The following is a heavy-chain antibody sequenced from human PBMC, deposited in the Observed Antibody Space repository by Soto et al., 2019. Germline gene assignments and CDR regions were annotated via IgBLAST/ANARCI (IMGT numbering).Heavy chain of an antibody. D-gene: IGHD6-6*01. V-gene: IGHV4-4*02. Sequence: PSETLSLTCAVSGGSISSSNWWSWVRQPPGKGLEWIGEIYHSGSTNYNPSLKSRVTISVDKSKNQFSLKLSSVTAADTAVYYCAREMPSSSSFYLDYWGQGTLVTVSS. CDR3: AREMPSSSSFYLDY. J-gene: IGHJ4*02. CDR2: IYHSGST. CDR1: GGSISSSNW.